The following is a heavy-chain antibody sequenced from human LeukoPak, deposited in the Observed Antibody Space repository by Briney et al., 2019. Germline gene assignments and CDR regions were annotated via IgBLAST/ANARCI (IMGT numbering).Heavy chain of an antibody. CDR1: GFTFDDYA. CDR3: AKGRGLSSGLPFDY. V-gene: IGHV3-9*01. CDR2: ISWNSGSI. D-gene: IGHD6-19*01. Sequence: GGSLRLSCAASGFTFDDYAMHWVRQAPGKGLEWVSGISWNSGSIGYADSVKGRFTISRDNAKNSLYLQMNSLRAEDTALYYCAKGRGLSSGLPFDYWGRGTLVTVSS. J-gene: IGHJ4*02.